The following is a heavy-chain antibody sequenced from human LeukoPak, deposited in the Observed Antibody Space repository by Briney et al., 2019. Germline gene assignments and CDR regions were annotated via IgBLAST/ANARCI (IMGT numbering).Heavy chain of an antibody. D-gene: IGHD5/OR15-5a*01. Sequence: LAGGSLRLSCATSGFTFSRYDYNRVRQAPGKGLEWISYISISGVTKYYADSVRGRFTVSRDNARDSLYLQMDSLRAEDTATYYCTSHGSTYYFDYCGQGTQVTVSS. J-gene: IGHJ4*02. CDR3: TSHGSTYYFDY. V-gene: IGHV3-48*03. CDR1: GFTFSRYD. CDR2: ISISGVTK.